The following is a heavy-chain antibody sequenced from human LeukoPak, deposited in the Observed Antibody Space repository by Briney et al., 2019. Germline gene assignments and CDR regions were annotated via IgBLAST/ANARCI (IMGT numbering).Heavy chain of an antibody. D-gene: IGHD3-22*01. J-gene: IGHJ4*02. Sequence: GASVKVSCKAPGYTFTGYYMHWVRQAPGQGLEWMGWINPNSGGTNYAQKFQGRVTMTRDTSISTAYMELSRLRSDDTAVYYCARVKVGKPLYYYDSSGYYYFDYWGQGTLVTVSS. V-gene: IGHV1-2*02. CDR3: ARVKVGKPLYYYDSSGYYYFDY. CDR2: INPNSGGT. CDR1: GYTFTGYY.